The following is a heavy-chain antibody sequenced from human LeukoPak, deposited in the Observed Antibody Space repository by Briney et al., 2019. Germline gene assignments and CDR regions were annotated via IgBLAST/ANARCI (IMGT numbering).Heavy chain of an antibody. D-gene: IGHD2-2*01. Sequence: GGSLRLSCVASGFTFTTYTMNWVRQAPGKGLEWVSSISGTSRYIYYVDSVKGRFTISRDNAKNSLYLQMNSLRAEDTAVYFCARDYYCSATSCSSRYYGMDVWGQGTTVTVSS. J-gene: IGHJ6*02. CDR2: ISGTSRYI. CDR3: ARDYYCSATSCSSRYYGMDV. CDR1: GFTFTTYT. V-gene: IGHV3-21*01.